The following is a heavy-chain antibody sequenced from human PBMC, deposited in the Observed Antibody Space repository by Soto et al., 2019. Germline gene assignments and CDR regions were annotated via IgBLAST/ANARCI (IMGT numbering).Heavy chain of an antibody. J-gene: IGHJ3*02. CDR2: ISWNSGSI. CDR3: AKDRRWGTVRGVITAFDI. Sequence: GGSLRLSCAASGFTFDDYAMHWVRQAPGKGLEWVSGISWNSGSIGYAESVKGRFTISRDNAKNSLYLQINSLRAEDTAFYYCAKDRRWGTVRGVITAFDIWGQGTMVTVSS. V-gene: IGHV3-9*01. D-gene: IGHD3-10*01. CDR1: GFTFDDYA.